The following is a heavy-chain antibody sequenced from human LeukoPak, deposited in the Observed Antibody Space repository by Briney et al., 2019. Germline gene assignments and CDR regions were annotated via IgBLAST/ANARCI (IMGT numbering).Heavy chain of an antibody. D-gene: IGHD4-17*01. J-gene: IGHJ4*02. V-gene: IGHV1-2*02. CDR2: INPNSGAT. Sequence: ASVKVSCKGSGYTFTDHYMHWVRQAPGQGLEWMAKINPNSGATAYAERFQGRVTLTRDTSISTVYMELRTLRSGDTAVYYCARPSDYGNYIDYWGQGTLATVSS. CDR1: GYTFTDHY. CDR3: ARPSDYGNYIDY.